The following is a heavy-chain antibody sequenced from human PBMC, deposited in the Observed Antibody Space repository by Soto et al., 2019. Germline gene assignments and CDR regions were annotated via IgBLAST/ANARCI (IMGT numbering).Heavy chain of an antibody. J-gene: IGHJ6*02. CDR3: ARVKVGEFVPSAPSLYGMDV. CDR2: IIPMFGTV. Sequence: QVQLVQSGAGVKKPGSSVKVSCKASGGTFSRYTITWVRQAPGQGLEWIGRIIPMFGTVSYAQKFQGRVTITEDESTSTAYKERTSQRSEDTAVYYCARVKVGEFVPSAPSLYGMDVWGQGTTVTVSS. V-gene: IGHV1-69*18. CDR1: GGTFSRYT. D-gene: IGHD3-16*01.